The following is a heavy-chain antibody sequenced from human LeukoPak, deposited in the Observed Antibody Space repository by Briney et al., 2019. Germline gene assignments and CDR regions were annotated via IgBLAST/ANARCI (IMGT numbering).Heavy chain of an antibody. CDR2: IYSSGST. V-gene: IGHV4-4*07. D-gene: IGHD3-22*01. J-gene: IGHJ4*02. CDR1: GGSINNYY. Sequence: SETLSLTCTVSGGSINNYYWSWIRQPAGKGLEWIGLIYSSGSTSYNPSLKSRVTMSVDTSKKQFSLRLSSVTAADTAVYYCAKDRSYDSGTSDHWGQGTLVTVSS. CDR3: AKDRSYDSGTSDH.